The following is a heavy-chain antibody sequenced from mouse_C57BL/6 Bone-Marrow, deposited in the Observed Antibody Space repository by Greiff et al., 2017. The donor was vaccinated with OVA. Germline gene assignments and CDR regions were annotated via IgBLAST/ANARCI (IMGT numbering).Heavy chain of an antibody. CDR1: GYTFTSYW. CDR2: IYPGSGST. J-gene: IGHJ4*01. D-gene: IGHD2-2*01. Sequence: QVQLQQPGAELVKPGASVKMSCKASGYTFTSYWITWVKQRPGQGLEWIGDIYPGSGSTNYNEKFKSKATLTVDISSSTAYMQLSSLTSEDSAVYYCARPQWFPYYAMDYWGQGTSVTVSS. V-gene: IGHV1-55*01. CDR3: ARPQWFPYYAMDY.